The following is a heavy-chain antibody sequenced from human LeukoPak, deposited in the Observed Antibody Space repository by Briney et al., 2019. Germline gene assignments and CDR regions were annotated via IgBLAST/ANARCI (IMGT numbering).Heavy chain of an antibody. CDR1: GFTFTIYA. J-gene: IGHJ4*02. CDR2: ISDSGNRT. V-gene: IGHV3-23*01. CDR3: ARDLGYYRADY. Sequence: PGGSLRLSCAASGFTFTIYAMNWVRQAPGKGLEWVSTISDSGNRTFYSDSVKGRFTVSRDNSKSTLYLQMNSLRAEDTAVYYCARDLGYYRADYWGQGTLVTVSS. D-gene: IGHD1-26*01.